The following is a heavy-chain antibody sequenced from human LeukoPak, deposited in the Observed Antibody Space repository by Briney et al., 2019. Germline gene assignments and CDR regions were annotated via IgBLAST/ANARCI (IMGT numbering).Heavy chain of an antibody. J-gene: IGHJ4*02. CDR1: GFTFNNYA. CDR3: ARDPEGQLYYFDY. D-gene: IGHD1-1*01. CDR2: ISYDGSNQ. Sequence: PGGSLRLSCAASGFTFNNYAVHWVRQAPGKGLEWVAVISYDGSNQYYADSVKGRFTVSRDYSKKTVYLQMNSLRTEDTAVYYCARDPEGQLYYFDYWGQGTLVTVSS. V-gene: IGHV3-30-3*01.